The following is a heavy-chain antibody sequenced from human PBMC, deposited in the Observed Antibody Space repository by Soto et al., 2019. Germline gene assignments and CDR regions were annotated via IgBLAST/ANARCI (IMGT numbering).Heavy chain of an antibody. CDR3: AKGAGPPWFDP. J-gene: IGHJ5*02. CDR2: ISTTGGT. V-gene: IGHV4-4*07. Sequence: LTCSVSGGSTRTYHWSWIRQPAGKGLEWIGRISTTGGTNYSPSLQSRVTMSLDTSKNQLSLELTSVTAADTAVYYCAKGAGPPWFDPWGQG. CDR1: GGSTRTYH.